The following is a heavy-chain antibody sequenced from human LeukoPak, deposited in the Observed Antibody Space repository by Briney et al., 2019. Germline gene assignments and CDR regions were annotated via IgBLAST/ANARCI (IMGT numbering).Heavy chain of an antibody. D-gene: IGHD6-13*01. J-gene: IGHJ4*02. CDR1: GFTLSDYS. CDR3: VRDLVAAADDGSYDFGY. Sequence: GGSLRLSRAAPGFTLSDYSMNRGPQAPGERLGWVSSISIGGGDIYSAESVKGGFTLSRDNAKNSLYMQMNSVRDEGTAVYYNVRDLVAAADDGSYDFGYRGQGTLFTVSS. V-gene: IGHV3-21*01. CDR2: ISIGGGDI.